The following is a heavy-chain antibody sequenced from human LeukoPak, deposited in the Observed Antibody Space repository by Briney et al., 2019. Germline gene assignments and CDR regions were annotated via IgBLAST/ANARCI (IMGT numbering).Heavy chain of an antibody. Sequence: SETLSLTCAVYGGYFSGYFWTWIRQPPGKGLEWIGEINHSGSTNYNPSLKSRVTISVDMSKNQFSLKLSSVTAEDTAVYYCARDSGVGSGSNNYYYYYYMDVWGKGTTVTVSS. CDR1: GGYFSGYF. J-gene: IGHJ6*03. D-gene: IGHD3-10*01. CDR2: INHSGST. V-gene: IGHV4-34*01. CDR3: ARDSGVGSGSNNYYYYYYMDV.